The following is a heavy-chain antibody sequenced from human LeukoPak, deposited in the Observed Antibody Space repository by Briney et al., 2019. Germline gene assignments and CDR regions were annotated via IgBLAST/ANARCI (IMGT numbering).Heavy chain of an antibody. CDR1: GGTFISYA. J-gene: IGHJ4*02. CDR2: IIPIFGTA. Sequence: SVKVSCKASGGTFISYAISWVRQAPGQGLEWMGGIIPIFGTANYAQKFQGRVTITADESTSTAYMELSSLRSEDTAVYYCARALRYYYDSSGYPVVYFDYWGQGTLVTVSS. CDR3: ARALRYYYDSSGYPVVYFDY. D-gene: IGHD3-22*01. V-gene: IGHV1-69*13.